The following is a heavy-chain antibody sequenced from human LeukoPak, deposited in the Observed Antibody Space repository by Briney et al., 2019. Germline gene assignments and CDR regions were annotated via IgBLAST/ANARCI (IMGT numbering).Heavy chain of an antibody. CDR3: ARDQGLMVYAISHYFDY. CDR2: ISSSSSYI. J-gene: IGHJ4*02. Sequence: GGSLRLSCAASGFTFSSYSMNWVRQAPGKGLEWVSSISSSSSYIYYADSVKGRFTISRDTAKNSLYLQMNSLRAEDTAVYYCARDQGLMVYAISHYFDYWGQGTLVTVSS. V-gene: IGHV3-21*01. CDR1: GFTFSSYS. D-gene: IGHD2-8*01.